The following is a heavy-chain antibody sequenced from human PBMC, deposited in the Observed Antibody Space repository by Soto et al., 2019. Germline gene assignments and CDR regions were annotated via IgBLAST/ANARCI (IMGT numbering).Heavy chain of an antibody. CDR2: INHSGST. J-gene: IGHJ5*02. CDR3: ARGTIPDIVATTNWFDP. CDR1: GGSFSGYY. V-gene: IGHV4-34*01. Sequence: SETLSLTCAVYGGSFSGYYWSWIRQPPGKGLEWIGEINHSGSTNYNPSLKSRVTISVDTSKKQISQKLIYVTAADTAVYYCARGTIPDIVATTNWFDPWGQGTLVTVSS. D-gene: IGHD5-12*01.